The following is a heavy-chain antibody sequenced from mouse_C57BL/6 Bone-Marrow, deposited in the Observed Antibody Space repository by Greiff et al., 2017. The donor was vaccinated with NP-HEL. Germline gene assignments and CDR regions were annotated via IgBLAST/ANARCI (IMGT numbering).Heavy chain of an antibody. Sequence: EVLLVESEGGLVQPGSSMKLSCTASGFTFSDYYMAWVRQVPEKGLEWVANINYDGSSTYYLDSLKGRFIISRYNAKNILYLQMSSLKSEDTSTYYCARVVYYGSRRWYFDVWGTGTTVTVSS. CDR1: GFTFSDYY. D-gene: IGHD1-1*01. CDR2: INYDGSST. V-gene: IGHV5-16*01. CDR3: ARVVYYGSRRWYFDV. J-gene: IGHJ1*03.